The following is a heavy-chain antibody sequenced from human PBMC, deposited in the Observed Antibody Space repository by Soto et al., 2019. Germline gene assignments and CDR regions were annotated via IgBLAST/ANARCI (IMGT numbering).Heavy chain of an antibody. V-gene: IGHV4-4*01. D-gene: IGHD6-19*01. J-gene: IGHJ5*02. CDR1: GGTIRSPDW. CDR3: ARGRGRYSSGWSWFDP. CDR2: IFQSGST. Sequence: ETLSLTCGVSGGTIRSPDWWTWVRQPPGKGLEWIGEIFQSGSTNYTPSLESRVTISVDKSKNQFSLTLTSVTAADTAVYFCARGRGRYSSGWSWFDPWGQGILVTVSS.